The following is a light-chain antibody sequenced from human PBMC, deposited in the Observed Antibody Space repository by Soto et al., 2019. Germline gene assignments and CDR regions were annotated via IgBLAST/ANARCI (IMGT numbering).Light chain of an antibody. CDR1: SSDVGGYNF. CDR3: SSYTSINTLVV. CDR2: DVS. V-gene: IGLV2-14*01. Sequence: QSALTQPASVSGSPGQSITISCTGTSSDVGGYNFVSWYQQHPGKAPKLMIYDVSTRPSGVSNRFSGSKSGNTASLTISGLQAEDEADYYCSSYTSINTLVVFGGRTKLTVL. J-gene: IGLJ2*01.